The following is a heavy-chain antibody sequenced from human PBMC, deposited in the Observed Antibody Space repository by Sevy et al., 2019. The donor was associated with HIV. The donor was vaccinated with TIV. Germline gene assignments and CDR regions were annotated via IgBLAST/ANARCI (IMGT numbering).Heavy chain of an antibody. D-gene: IGHD3-10*01. V-gene: IGHV1-18*04. CDR1: GYTFTSYG. Sequence: ASVKVSCKASGYTFTSYGISWVRQAPGQGLEWMGWIFAYNGHTNYAQKLQGRVTVTTDTSISTAYMELKSLRSDDTAVYYCARKGGDYYGMDVWGQRTTVTVSS. CDR2: IFAYNGHT. CDR3: ARKGGDYYGMDV. J-gene: IGHJ6*02.